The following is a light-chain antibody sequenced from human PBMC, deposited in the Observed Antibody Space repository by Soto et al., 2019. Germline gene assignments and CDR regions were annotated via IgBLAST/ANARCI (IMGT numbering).Light chain of an antibody. V-gene: IGLV2-14*01. CDR2: DVS. CDR3: SSYTSSSTLKV. Sequence: QSALTQPASVSGSPGQSITISCTGTSSDVGGYNYDSWYQQHPGKAPKLMIYDVSNRPSGVSNRFSGSKSGNMASLTISGLQAEDEADYYCSSYTSSSTLKVFGGGTKLTVL. J-gene: IGLJ2*01. CDR1: SSDVGGYNY.